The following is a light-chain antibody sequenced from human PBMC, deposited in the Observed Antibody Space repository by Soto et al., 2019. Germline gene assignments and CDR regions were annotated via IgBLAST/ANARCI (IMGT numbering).Light chain of an antibody. CDR3: QQYGNSQLT. Sequence: EIVLTQSPGTLSLSPGERATLSCMASQSVSSSYLAWYQQKPGQAPRRLIYGASSRAAGIPDRFSGSGSGTDFTLTISSLEPEDFAVYYCQQYGNSQLTFGGGTRVEIK. CDR2: GAS. CDR1: QSVSSSY. J-gene: IGKJ4*01. V-gene: IGKV3-20*01.